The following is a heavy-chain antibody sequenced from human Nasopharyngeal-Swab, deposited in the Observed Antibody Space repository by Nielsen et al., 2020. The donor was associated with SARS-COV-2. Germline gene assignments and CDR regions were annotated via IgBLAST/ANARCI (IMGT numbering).Heavy chain of an antibody. V-gene: IGHV3-33*01. CDR2: IWYDGSNK. D-gene: IGHD5-18*01. CDR1: GFTLISNG. Sequence: GGSLKLSCEASGFTLISNGWHWVRQAPAKGRGWVAVIWYDGSNKYYADSVKGRFTISRDNSKNTLYLQMNSLRAEDTAVYYCARDFAWGVDTATVWGQGTTVTVSS. CDR3: ARDFAWGVDTATV. J-gene: IGHJ6*02.